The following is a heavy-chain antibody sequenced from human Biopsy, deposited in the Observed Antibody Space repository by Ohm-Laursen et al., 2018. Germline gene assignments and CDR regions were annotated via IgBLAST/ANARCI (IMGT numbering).Heavy chain of an antibody. D-gene: IGHD3-3*01. CDR1: GDSIGTYY. CDR3: ARVRGGFLEWFDY. CDR2: IYYSGTT. Sequence: SETLSLTCTVSGDSIGTYYWSWIPQPPGKVMEWIASIYYSGTTHKNPSLKSRVTISVDTSQGLLSLDLSSVTAADTAVYYCARVRGGFLEWFDYWGQGTLVTVSS. J-gene: IGHJ5*01. V-gene: IGHV4-59*01.